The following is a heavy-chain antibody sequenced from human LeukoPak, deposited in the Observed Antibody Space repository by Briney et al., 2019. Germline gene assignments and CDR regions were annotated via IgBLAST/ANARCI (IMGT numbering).Heavy chain of an antibody. V-gene: IGHV4-34*01. J-gene: IGHJ4*02. Sequence: SETLSLTCAVYGGSFSGYYWSWIRQPPGKGLEWIGETNYSGSTNYNPSLKSRVTISVDTSKNQFSLKLSSVTAADTAVYYCARRGYHDYSGFDYWGQGTLVTVSS. CDR1: GGSFSGYY. CDR3: ARRGYHDYSGFDY. CDR2: TNYSGST. D-gene: IGHD1-26*01.